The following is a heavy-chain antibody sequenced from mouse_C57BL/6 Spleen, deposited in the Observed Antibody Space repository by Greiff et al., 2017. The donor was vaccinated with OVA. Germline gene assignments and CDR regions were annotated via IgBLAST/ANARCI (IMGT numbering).Heavy chain of an antibody. J-gene: IGHJ2*01. Sequence: QVQLQQSGAELVKPGASVKMSCKASGYTFTSYWITWVKQRPGQGLEWIGDIYPGSGSTNYNEKFKSKATLTVDTSSSTAYMQLSSLTSEDSAVYYCARGAETAQAYYFDYWGQGTTLTVSS. D-gene: IGHD3-2*02. V-gene: IGHV1-55*01. CDR1: GYTFTSYW. CDR3: ARGAETAQAYYFDY. CDR2: IYPGSGST.